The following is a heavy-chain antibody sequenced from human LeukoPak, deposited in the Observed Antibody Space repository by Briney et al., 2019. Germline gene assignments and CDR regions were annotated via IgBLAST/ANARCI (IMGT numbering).Heavy chain of an antibody. CDR2: IIPIFGTA. Sequence: SVTVSCKASGGTFSSYAISWGRQAPGQGLEWMGGIIPIFGTANYAQKFQGRVTITTDESTSTAYTELSSLRSEDTAVYYCAMANCSSTSCYEYALGYWGQGTLVTVSS. J-gene: IGHJ4*02. V-gene: IGHV1-69*05. CDR1: GGTFSSYA. D-gene: IGHD2-2*01. CDR3: AMANCSSTSCYEYALGY.